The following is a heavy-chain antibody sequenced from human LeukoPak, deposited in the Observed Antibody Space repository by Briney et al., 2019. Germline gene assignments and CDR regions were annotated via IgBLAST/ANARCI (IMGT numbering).Heavy chain of an antibody. J-gene: IGHJ4*02. D-gene: IGHD3-22*01. CDR3: VRVRFSYDRSGRRHRYYFDY. CDR2: ISSSGSTI. CDR1: GFTFSSYE. V-gene: IGHV3-48*03. Sequence: SGGSLRLSCAASGFTFSSYEMNWVRQAPGKGLEWVSYISSSGSTIYYADSAKGRFTISRDNAKNSLYLQMSSLRAGDTAVYFCVRVRFSYDRSGRRHRYYFDYWGQGTLVTVSS.